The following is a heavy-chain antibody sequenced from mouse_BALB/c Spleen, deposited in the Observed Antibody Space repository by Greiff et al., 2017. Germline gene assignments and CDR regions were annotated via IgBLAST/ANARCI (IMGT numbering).Heavy chain of an antibody. CDR2: IWSGGST. Sequence: QVQLKESGPGLVQPSQSLSITCTVSGFSLTSYGVHWVRQSPGKGLEWLGVIWSGGSTDYNAAFISRLSISKDNSKSQVFFKMNSLQADDTAIYYCARNWDRYYAMDYWGQGTSVTVSS. V-gene: IGHV2-4-1*01. CDR3: ARNWDRYYAMDY. CDR1: GFSLTSYG. D-gene: IGHD2-14*01. J-gene: IGHJ4*01.